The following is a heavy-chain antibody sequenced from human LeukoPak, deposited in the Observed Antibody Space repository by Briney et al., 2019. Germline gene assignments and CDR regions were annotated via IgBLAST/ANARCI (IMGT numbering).Heavy chain of an antibody. Sequence: ASVKVSCKASGYTFTSYGISWVRQAPGQGLEWMGWISAYNGNTNYAQKFQGRVTITADESTSTAYMELSSLRSEDTAVYYCASLTYYDFWSGYYTWNYFDYWGQGTLVTVSS. D-gene: IGHD3-3*01. CDR1: GYTFTSYG. CDR3: ASLTYYDFWSGYYTWNYFDY. V-gene: IGHV1-18*01. J-gene: IGHJ4*02. CDR2: ISAYNGNT.